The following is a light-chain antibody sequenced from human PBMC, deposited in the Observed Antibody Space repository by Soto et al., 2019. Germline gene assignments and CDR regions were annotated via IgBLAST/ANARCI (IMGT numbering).Light chain of an antibody. J-gene: IGLJ2*01. Sequence: QSALTQPASVSGSPGQSITISCTGTSSDLGSYNYVSWYQQHPGKAPKLMIYEVRNRPSGVSDRFSGSKSGKTASLTIFGLQAEDEADYYCSSYTTSTTQVFGGGTKLTVL. CDR2: EVR. V-gene: IGLV2-14*01. CDR1: SSDLGSYNY. CDR3: SSYTTSTTQV.